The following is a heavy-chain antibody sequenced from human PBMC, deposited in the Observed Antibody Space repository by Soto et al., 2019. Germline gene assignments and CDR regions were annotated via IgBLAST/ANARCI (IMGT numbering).Heavy chain of an antibody. CDR3: ARGATVVTPAPCEY. D-gene: IGHD4-17*01. V-gene: IGHV1-18*01. Sequence: ASVKVSCKASGYTFTSYGISWVRQAPGQGLEWMGWISAYNGNTNYAQKLQGRVTMTTDTSTSTAYMELRSLRSDDTAVYYCARGATVVTPAPCEYWRQGTLVTVSS. CDR1: GYTFTSYG. J-gene: IGHJ4*02. CDR2: ISAYNGNT.